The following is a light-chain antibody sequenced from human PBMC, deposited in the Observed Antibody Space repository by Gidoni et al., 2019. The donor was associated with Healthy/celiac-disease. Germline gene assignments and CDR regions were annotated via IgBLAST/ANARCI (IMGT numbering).Light chain of an antibody. CDR1: QRVLYSSNNKNY. CDR3: QQYYSTPPT. Sequence: DIVMTQSPDHLAVSLGERATINCKSSQRVLYSSNNKNYLAWYQPKPGQPPKLLIYWASTRESGVPDRFSGSGSGTDFTLTISSLQAEDVAVYYCQQYYSTPPTFGQGTKLEIK. J-gene: IGKJ2*01. V-gene: IGKV4-1*01. CDR2: WAS.